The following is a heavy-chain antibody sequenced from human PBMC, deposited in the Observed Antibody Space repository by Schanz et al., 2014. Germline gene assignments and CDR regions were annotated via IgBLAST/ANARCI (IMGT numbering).Heavy chain of an antibody. CDR1: GGTFSSDT. Sequence: QVHLVQSGAEVKKPGSSVKVSCKASGGTFSSDTFSWVRQAPGQGLEWMGRIVPIAGITNYAQRFQGRVTITAYKSSDTAYMELSSLRSEDTAVYYCARDRLECGAECYSVEVFEIWGQGTLVIVSS. D-gene: IGHD2-21*01. CDR3: ARDRLECGAECYSVEVFEI. J-gene: IGHJ4*02. V-gene: IGHV1-69*08. CDR2: IVPIAGIT.